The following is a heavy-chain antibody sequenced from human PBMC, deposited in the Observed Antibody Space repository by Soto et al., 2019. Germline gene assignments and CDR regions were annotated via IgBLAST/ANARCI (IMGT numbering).Heavy chain of an antibody. D-gene: IGHD3-10*01. CDR1: GGSFSGYY. V-gene: IGHV4-34*01. CDR3: ARGGYYYGSGSYKRIGRPFDY. Sequence: QVQLQQWGAGLLKPSETLSLTCAVYGGSFSGYYWSWIRQPPGKGLEWIGEINHSGSTNYNPSLKSRVTISVDTSKNQFSLKLSSVTAADTAVYYCARGGYYYGSGSYKRIGRPFDYWGQGTLVTVSS. J-gene: IGHJ4*02. CDR2: INHSGST.